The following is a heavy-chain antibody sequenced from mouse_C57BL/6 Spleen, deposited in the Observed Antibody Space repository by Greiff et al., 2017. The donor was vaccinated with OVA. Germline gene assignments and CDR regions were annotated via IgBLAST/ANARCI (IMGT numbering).Heavy chain of an antibody. D-gene: IGHD2-4*01. J-gene: IGHJ4*01. CDR1: GYTFTSYW. V-gene: IGHV1-7*01. Sequence: VQLQQSGAELAKPGASVKLSCKASGYTFTSYWMHWVKQRPGQGLEWIGYINPSSGYTKYNQKFKDKATLTADKSSSTAYMQLSSLTYEDSAVYDCAWVYDYGPYAMDYWGQGTSVTVSS. CDR3: AWVYDYGPYAMDY. CDR2: INPSSGYT.